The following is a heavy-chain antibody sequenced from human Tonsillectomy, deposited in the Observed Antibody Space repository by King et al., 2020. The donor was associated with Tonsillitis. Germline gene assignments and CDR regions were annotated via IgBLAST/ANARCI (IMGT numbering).Heavy chain of an antibody. D-gene: IGHD6-19*01. Sequence: QLQESGPGLVKPSETLSLTCTVSGDSITSSSYYWGWIRQPPGKGLEWIGTIYYSWSTYYNPSLKSRVTISVDTSKNQFSLKLSPVTAADTAVYYCARRRSSGWYYFDYRGQGTLVTVSS. J-gene: IGHJ4*02. V-gene: IGHV4-39*01. CDR3: ARRRSSGWYYFDY. CDR2: IYYSWST. CDR1: GDSITSSSYY.